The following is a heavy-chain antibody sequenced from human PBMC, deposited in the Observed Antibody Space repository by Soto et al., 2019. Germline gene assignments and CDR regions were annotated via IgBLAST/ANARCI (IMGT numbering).Heavy chain of an antibody. CDR1: GGTFSSYA. V-gene: IGHV1-69*13. J-gene: IGHJ6*02. Sequence: ASVKVSCKGSGGTFSSYAISWVRQAPGQGLEWMGGIIPIFGTANYAQKFQGRVTITADESTSTAYMELSSLRSEDTAVYYCAREWYSSSHYYGMDVWGQGTTVTVSS. CDR2: IIPIFGTA. CDR3: AREWYSSSHYYGMDV. D-gene: IGHD6-6*01.